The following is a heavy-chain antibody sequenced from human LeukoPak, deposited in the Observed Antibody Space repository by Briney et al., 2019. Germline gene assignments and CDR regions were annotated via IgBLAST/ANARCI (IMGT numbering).Heavy chain of an antibody. J-gene: IGHJ4*02. Sequence: SETLSLTCTVSGGSISSYYWSWIRQPPGKGLEWIGCIYYSGSTNYNPSLKSRVTISVDTSKNQFSLKLSSVTAADTAVYYCARLWRGYSYEKGNFDYWGQGTLVTVSS. CDR3: ARLWRGYSYEKGNFDY. CDR1: GGSISSYY. D-gene: IGHD5-18*01. V-gene: IGHV4-59*08. CDR2: IYYSGST.